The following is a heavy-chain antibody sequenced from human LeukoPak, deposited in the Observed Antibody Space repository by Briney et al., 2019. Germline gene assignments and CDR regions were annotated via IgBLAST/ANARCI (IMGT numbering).Heavy chain of an antibody. D-gene: IGHD3-22*01. CDR1: GDSISSSSYS. CDR3: ARRGYYDSSGYLY. Sequence: SETLSLTCTVSGDSISSSSYSWGWIRQPPWKGLEWIGSFYYSGSTYYNLSLKSRVTISVDTSKNHFSLKLSSVTAADTAVYYCARRGYYDSSGYLYWSQGTLVTVAS. CDR2: FYYSGST. V-gene: IGHV4-39*02. J-gene: IGHJ4*02.